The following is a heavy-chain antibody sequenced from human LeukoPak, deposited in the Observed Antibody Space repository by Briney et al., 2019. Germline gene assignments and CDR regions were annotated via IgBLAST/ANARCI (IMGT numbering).Heavy chain of an antibody. CDR3: ATRFLQDGMDV. J-gene: IGHJ6*04. Sequence: SVKVSCKASGYTFTGYYMHWVRQAPGQGLEWMGGIIPIFGTANYAQKFQGRVTITADESTSTAYMELSSLRSEDTAVYYCATRFLQDGMDVWGKGTTVTVPS. D-gene: IGHD4-11*01. CDR2: IIPIFGTA. V-gene: IGHV1-69*13. CDR1: GYTFTGYY.